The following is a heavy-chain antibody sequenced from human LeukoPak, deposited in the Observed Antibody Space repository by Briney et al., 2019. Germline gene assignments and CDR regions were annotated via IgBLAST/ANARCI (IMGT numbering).Heavy chain of an antibody. CDR2: ISGSGGST. Sequence: GGSLRLSCAASGFTFSSYAMSWVRQAPGKGLEWVSAISGSGGSTYYADSVKGRFTISRDNSKNTLYLRMNSLRAEDTAVYYCAKNLEGGSSYGGEYYFDYWGQGTLVTVSS. V-gene: IGHV3-23*01. D-gene: IGHD3-16*01. J-gene: IGHJ4*02. CDR3: AKNLEGGSSYGGEYYFDY. CDR1: GFTFSSYA.